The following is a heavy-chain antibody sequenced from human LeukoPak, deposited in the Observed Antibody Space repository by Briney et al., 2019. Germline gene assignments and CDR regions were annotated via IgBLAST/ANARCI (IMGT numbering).Heavy chain of an antibody. D-gene: IGHD5-18*01. CDR2: IYTSGST. CDR3: AVGFPYSYGLNYFDY. J-gene: IGHJ4*02. Sequence: SETLSLTCTVSGGSISSYYWSWIRQPPGKGLEWIGYIYTSGSTNYNPSLKSRVTISVDTSKNQFSLKLSSVTAADTAVYYCAVGFPYSYGLNYFDYWGQGTLVTVSS. CDR1: GGSISSYY. V-gene: IGHV4-4*09.